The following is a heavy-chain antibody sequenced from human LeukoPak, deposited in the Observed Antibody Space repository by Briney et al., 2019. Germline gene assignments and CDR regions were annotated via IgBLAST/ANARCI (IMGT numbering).Heavy chain of an antibody. CDR2: ISNRGST. CDR1: GASVTSHF. CDR3: AKGVSGTYYAFDV. D-gene: IGHD1-26*01. V-gene: IGHV4-59*02. J-gene: IGHJ3*01. Sequence: SETLSLTCGVSGASVTSHFWSWIRQTPGMGLEWIGYISNRGSTGYKPSLRSRVTISVDSPKNEVSLTVRSVSAADTAVYYCAKGVSGTYYAFDVWGQGRTV.